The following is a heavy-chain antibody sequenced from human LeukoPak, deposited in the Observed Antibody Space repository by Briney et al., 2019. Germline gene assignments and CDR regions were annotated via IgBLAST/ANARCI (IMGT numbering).Heavy chain of an antibody. CDR2: VFTTGTT. CDR1: GGSISSGGYS. Sequence: PSETLSLTCAVSGGSISSGGYSWWWVRQPPGKGLECIGYVFTTGTTYYNPSLNSRVTISLDMSKKQFSLNLRSVIAADAAVYYCVRGPYGSSISNWFDPWGQGLLVTVSS. J-gene: IGHJ5*02. V-gene: IGHV4-30-4*07. CDR3: VRGPYGSSISNWFDP. D-gene: IGHD3-10*01.